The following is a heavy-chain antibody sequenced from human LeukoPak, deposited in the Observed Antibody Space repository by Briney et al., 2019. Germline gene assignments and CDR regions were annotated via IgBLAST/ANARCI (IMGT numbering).Heavy chain of an antibody. D-gene: IGHD3-10*01. J-gene: IGHJ5*02. CDR3: AREKGYPFGEGWFDP. V-gene: IGHV4-38-2*02. CDR1: GYSITSGYY. CDR2: IYHSGST. Sequence: SETLSLTCTVSGYSITSGYYWGWIRQPPGKGLEWIGNIYHSGSTNYNPSLKSRVTISVDTSKNQFSLKLSSVTAADTAAYYCAREKGYPFGEGWFDPWGQGTLVTVSS.